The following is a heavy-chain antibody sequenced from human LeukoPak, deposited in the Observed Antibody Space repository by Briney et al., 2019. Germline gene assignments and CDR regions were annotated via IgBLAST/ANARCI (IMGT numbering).Heavy chain of an antibody. CDR2: INAGNGNT. D-gene: IGHD5-18*01. V-gene: IGHV1-3*01. Sequence: ASVKVSCKASVYTFTSYAMHWVRQAPGQRLEWMGWINAGNGNTKYSQKFQGRVTITRDTSASTAYMELSSLRSEDTAVYYCARPKGIQLWLDSWGQGTLVTVSS. CDR1: VYTFTSYA. CDR3: ARPKGIQLWLDS. J-gene: IGHJ5*01.